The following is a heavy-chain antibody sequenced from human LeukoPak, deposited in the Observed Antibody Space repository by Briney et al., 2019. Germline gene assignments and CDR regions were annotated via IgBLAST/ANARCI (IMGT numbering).Heavy chain of an antibody. D-gene: IGHD2-21*02. V-gene: IGHV1-69*05. CDR3: ARDSSYCGGDCYSTNWFDP. CDR2: IIPIFGTA. Sequence: SVKVSCKASGGTFSSYAIGWVRQAPGQGLEWMGGIIPIFGTANYAQKFQGRVTITTDESTSTAYMELSSLRSEDTAVCYCARDSSYCGGDCYSTNWFDPWGQGTLVTVSS. J-gene: IGHJ5*02. CDR1: GGTFSSYA.